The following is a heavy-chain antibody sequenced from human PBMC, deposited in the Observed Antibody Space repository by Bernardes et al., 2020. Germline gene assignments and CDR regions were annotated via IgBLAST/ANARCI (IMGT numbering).Heavy chain of an antibody. Sequence: GGSLRLSCAASGFTFSDYYMSWIRQAPGKGLEWVSYISSSGSTIYYADSVKGRFTISRDNAKNSLYLQMNSLRAEDTAVYYCARDTDYDYIWGSYGFDYWGQGTLVTVSS. CDR1: GFTFSDYY. CDR2: ISSSGSTI. CDR3: ARDTDYDYIWGSYGFDY. V-gene: IGHV3-11*01. D-gene: IGHD3-16*01. J-gene: IGHJ4*02.